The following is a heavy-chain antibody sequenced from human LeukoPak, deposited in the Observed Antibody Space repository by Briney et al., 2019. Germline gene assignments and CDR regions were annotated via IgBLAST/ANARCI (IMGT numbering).Heavy chain of an antibody. J-gene: IGHJ4*02. CDR2: IYTSGST. CDR3: ARVGDFWRGYYFDY. Sequence: SQTLSLTCTVSGGSISSGNYYWSWIRPPAGKGLEWIGRIYTSGSTNYNPSLKSPVTISVDTSKNQFSLKLSSVTAADTAVYYCARVGDFWRGYYFDYWGQGTLVTVSS. CDR1: GGSISSGNYY. V-gene: IGHV4-61*02. D-gene: IGHD3-3*01.